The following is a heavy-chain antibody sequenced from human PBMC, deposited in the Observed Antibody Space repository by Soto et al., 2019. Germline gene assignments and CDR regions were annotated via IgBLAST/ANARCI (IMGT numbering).Heavy chain of an antibody. Sequence: SDTMSLTYTIHYDFISISSYYPCSIRPPPGKGLEWIGSIYYSGSTYSNPSLKSRVTISVDTSKNQFSLKLSSVTAADTAIYYCASGQGYFDWLPGGVWGQGTLVTVS. CDR2: IYYSGST. J-gene: IGHJ4*02. V-gene: IGHV4-39*01. D-gene: IGHD3-9*01. CDR1: YDFISISSYY. CDR3: ASGQGYFDWLPGGV.